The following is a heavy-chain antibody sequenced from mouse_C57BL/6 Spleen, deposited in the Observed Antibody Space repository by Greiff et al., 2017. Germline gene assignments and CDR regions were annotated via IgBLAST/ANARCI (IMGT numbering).Heavy chain of an antibody. V-gene: IGHV1-69*01. CDR1: GYTFTSYW. CDR2: IDPSDSYT. Sequence: QVQLQQPGAELVMPGASVKLSCKASGYTFTSYWMHWVKQRPGQGLEWIGEIDPSDSYTNYNQKFKGKSTLTVDKSSSTAYMQLSSLTSEDSAVYYCALITTVVSHVDYWGQGTTLTVSS. CDR3: ALITTVVSHVDY. J-gene: IGHJ2*01. D-gene: IGHD1-1*01.